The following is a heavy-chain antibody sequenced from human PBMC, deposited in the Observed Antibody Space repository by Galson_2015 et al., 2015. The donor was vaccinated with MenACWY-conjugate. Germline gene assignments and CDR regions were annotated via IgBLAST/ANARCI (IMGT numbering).Heavy chain of an antibody. CDR1: GASLSSGGYY. D-gene: IGHD3-22*01. CDR3: ARDGYSGGDYLPTDRAFYYDMDV. Sequence: TLSLTCSVSGASLSSGGYYWSWIRQHPGKGLEWIGHIHYSGRNYCNPSLQSRISMSVDTSKNQFSLTLTSVTAAATAVYYCARDGYSGGDYLPTDRAFYYDMDVWGRGTPVT. J-gene: IGHJ6*03. CDR2: IHYSGRN. V-gene: IGHV4-31*03.